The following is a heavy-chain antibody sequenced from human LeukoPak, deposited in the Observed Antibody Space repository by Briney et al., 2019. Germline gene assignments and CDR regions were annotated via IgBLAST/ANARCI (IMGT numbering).Heavy chain of an antibody. CDR2: INHSGST. V-gene: IGHV4-34*01. CDR1: GGSFSGYY. D-gene: IGHD6-13*01. J-gene: IGHJ4*02. Sequence: PSETLSPTCAVYGGSFSGYYWSWIRQPPGKGLEWIGEINHSGSTNYNPSLKSRVTISVDTSKNQFSLKLSSVTAADTAVYYCASPDSSSWRGFDYWGQGTLVTVSS. CDR3: ASPDSSSWRGFDY.